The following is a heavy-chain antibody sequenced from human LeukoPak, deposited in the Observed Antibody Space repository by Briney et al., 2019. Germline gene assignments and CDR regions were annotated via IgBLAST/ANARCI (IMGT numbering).Heavy chain of an antibody. Sequence: PSQTLSLTCTVSGGSISSGDYYSSWIRQPPGKGLEWIGYIYYSGSTYYNPSLKSRVTISVDTSKNQFSLKLSSVTAADTAVYFCARVGYCSSTSCYTEYYFDYWGQGTLVTVSS. CDR2: IYYSGST. J-gene: IGHJ4*02. CDR1: GGSISSGDYY. CDR3: ARVGYCSSTSCYTEYYFDY. D-gene: IGHD2-2*02. V-gene: IGHV4-30-4*08.